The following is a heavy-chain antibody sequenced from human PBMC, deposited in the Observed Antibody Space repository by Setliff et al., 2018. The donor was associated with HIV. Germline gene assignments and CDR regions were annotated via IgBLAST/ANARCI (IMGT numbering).Heavy chain of an antibody. J-gene: IGHJ3*02. V-gene: IGHV4-61*01. Sequence: SETLSLTCAVSGYSVSSGYFWGWTRQPPGKGLEWIGYIYYSGSTTYNPSLKSRVSISLDTSKNQFSLKLSSVTAADTAVYYCARTAQSLWFGEKNHAFDIWGQGTMVTVSS. CDR2: IYYSGST. D-gene: IGHD3-10*01. CDR3: ARTAQSLWFGEKNHAFDI. CDR1: GYSVSSGYF.